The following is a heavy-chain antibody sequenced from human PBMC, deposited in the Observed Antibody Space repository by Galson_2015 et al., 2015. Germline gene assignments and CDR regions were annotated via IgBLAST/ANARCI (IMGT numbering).Heavy chain of an antibody. CDR2: ITSTGDTT. CDR1: AFAFSIYE. V-gene: IGHV3-48*03. J-gene: IGHJ6*03. CDR3: AKTTVAAGSSWYMDA. Sequence: SLRLSCAASAFAFSIYEMNWIRQAPGKGLEWVSYITSTGDTTYYADSVKGRFTVPRDNAKNSLFLQMNSLRAEDTALYYCAKTTVAAGSSWYMDAWGKGTTVTVSS. D-gene: IGHD4-23*01.